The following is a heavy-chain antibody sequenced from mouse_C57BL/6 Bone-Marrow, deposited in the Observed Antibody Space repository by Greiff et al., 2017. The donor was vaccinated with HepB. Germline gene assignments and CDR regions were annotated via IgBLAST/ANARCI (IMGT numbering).Heavy chain of an antibody. V-gene: IGHV1-4*01. CDR1: GYTFTSYT. Sequence: VQLQQSGAELARPGASVKMSCKASGYTFTSYTMHWVKQRPGQGLEWIGYINPSSGYIKYNQKFKDKATLAADKSSSTAYKQLSSLTSEDSAVYYCALRSCFSYWGQGTLVTVSA. D-gene: IGHD1-1*01. CDR2: INPSSGYI. J-gene: IGHJ3*01. CDR3: ALRSCFSY.